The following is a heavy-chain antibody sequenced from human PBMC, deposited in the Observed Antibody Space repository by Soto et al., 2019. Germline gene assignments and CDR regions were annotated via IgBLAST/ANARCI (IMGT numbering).Heavy chain of an antibody. CDR2: IYWDDDK. V-gene: IGHV2-5*02. J-gene: IGHJ4*02. CDR3: ARLPRGVYDLDRRWEKFDY. Sequence: QITVKESGLTLVKPTETLTLTCTFSGFSLSSIGMGVGWIRQPPGKALEWLAVIYWDDDKRYSPSLHSRLTITKDHSKNQVDLTMANMDPVDTATYYCARLPRGVYDLDRRWEKFDYWGQGALVTVSS. CDR1: GFSLSSIGMG. D-gene: IGHD5-12*01.